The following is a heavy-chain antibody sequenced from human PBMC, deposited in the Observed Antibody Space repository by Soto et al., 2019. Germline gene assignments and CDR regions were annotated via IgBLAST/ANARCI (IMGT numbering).Heavy chain of an antibody. CDR1: GGSFSGYY. V-gene: IGHV4-34*01. J-gene: IGHJ5*02. CDR2: INHSGST. CDR3: ARRSAKAGVVPAVNGFDP. D-gene: IGHD2-2*01. Sequence: QVQLQQWGAGLLKPSETLSLTCAVYGGSFSGYYWSWIRQPPGKGLEWIGEINHSGSTNYNPSLKSRVTISVDTSKNQFSLKLSSVTAADTAVYYCARRSAKAGVVPAVNGFDPWGQGTLVTVSS.